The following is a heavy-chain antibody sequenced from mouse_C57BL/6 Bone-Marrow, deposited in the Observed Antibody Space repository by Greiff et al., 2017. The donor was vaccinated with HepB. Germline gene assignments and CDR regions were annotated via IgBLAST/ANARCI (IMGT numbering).Heavy chain of an antibody. CDR2: IDPSDSYT. Sequence: VQLQQPGAELVMPGASVKLSCKASGYTFTSYWMHWVKQRPGQGLEWIGEIDPSDSYTNYNQKFKGKSTLTVDKSSSTAYMQLSSLTSEDSAVYYCARSGYIYYAMDYWGRGTSVTVSS. D-gene: IGHD1-3*01. J-gene: IGHJ4*01. V-gene: IGHV1-69*01. CDR3: ARSGYIYYAMDY. CDR1: GYTFTSYW.